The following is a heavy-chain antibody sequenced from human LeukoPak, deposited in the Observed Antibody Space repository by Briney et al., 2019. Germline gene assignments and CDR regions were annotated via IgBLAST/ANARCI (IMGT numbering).Heavy chain of an antibody. CDR2: ISYDGSNK. V-gene: IGHV3-30*19. CDR3: ATAGSYRFDY. Sequence: PGGSLRLSCAASGFTFNSYGMHWVRQAPGKGLEWVAVISYDGSNKYYADSVKGRFTISRDNSKNTLYLQMNSLRAEDTAVYYCATAGSYRFDYWGQGTLVTVSS. D-gene: IGHD1-26*01. CDR1: GFTFNSYG. J-gene: IGHJ4*02.